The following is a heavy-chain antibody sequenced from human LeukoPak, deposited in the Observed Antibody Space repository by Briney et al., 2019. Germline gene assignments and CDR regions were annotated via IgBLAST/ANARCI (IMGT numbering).Heavy chain of an antibody. CDR2: INHSGST. CDR3: AGGVEYYYDSSGYQYYYYMDV. V-gene: IGHV4-34*01. Sequence: PSETLSLTCAVYGGSFSGYYWSWIRQPPGKGLEWIGAINHSGSTNYNPSLKSRVTISVDTSKNQFSLKLSSVTAADTAVYYCAGGVEYYYDSSGYQYYYYMDVWGKGTTVTVSS. CDR1: GGSFSGYY. J-gene: IGHJ6*03. D-gene: IGHD3-22*01.